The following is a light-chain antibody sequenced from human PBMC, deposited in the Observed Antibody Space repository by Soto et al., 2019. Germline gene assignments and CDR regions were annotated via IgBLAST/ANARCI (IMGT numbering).Light chain of an antibody. CDR3: QQYSYSSGA. J-gene: IGKJ1*01. V-gene: IGKV1-5*01. Sequence: DIQVTQSPSTLSASVGARVTITCGASQSIGTWLAWYQQKPGKAPKLLIFDASTLESGVPSRFSGSGSGTDFTLTISSLQPDDFATYDCQQYSYSSGAFGQGTRVEIK. CDR2: DAS. CDR1: QSIGTW.